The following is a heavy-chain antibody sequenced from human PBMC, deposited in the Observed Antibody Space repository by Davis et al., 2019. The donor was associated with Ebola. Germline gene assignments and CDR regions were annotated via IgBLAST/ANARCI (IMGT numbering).Heavy chain of an antibody. D-gene: IGHD3-10*01. CDR3: ARVQLLWFRELLQFGGVWFDP. CDR1: GYTSTSYA. J-gene: IGHJ5*02. V-gene: IGHV1-3*01. CDR2: INAGNGNT. Sequence: AASVKVSCKASGYTSTSYAMHWVRQAPGQRLEWMGWINAGNGNTKYSQNFQGRVTMNTDTSTSTTYMELRSLRSDDTAVYYCARVQLLWFRELLQFGGVWFDPWGQGTLVTVSS.